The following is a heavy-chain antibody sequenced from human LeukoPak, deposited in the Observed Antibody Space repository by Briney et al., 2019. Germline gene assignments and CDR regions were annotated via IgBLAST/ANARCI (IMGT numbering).Heavy chain of an antibody. CDR2: ISYDGSNK. J-gene: IGHJ3*02. Sequence: GGSLRLSCAASGFTFSSYAMHWVRQAPGKGLEWVAVISYDGSNKYYADSVKGRFTISRDNSKNTLYLQMNGLRAEDTAVYYCARVGDYHAFDIWGQGTMVTVSS. CDR1: GFTFSSYA. CDR3: ARVGDYHAFDI. V-gene: IGHV3-30-3*01. D-gene: IGHD4-17*01.